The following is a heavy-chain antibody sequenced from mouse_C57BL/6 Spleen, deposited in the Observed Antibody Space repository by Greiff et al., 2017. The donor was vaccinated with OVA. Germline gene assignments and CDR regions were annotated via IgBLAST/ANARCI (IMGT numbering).Heavy chain of an antibody. V-gene: IGHV1-50*01. CDR3: ARYYYGSSYAMDN. Sequence: QVQLKQSGAELVKPGASVKLSCKASGYTFTSYWMQWVKQRPGQGLEWIGEIDPSDSYTNYNQKFKGKATLTVDTSSRTAYMQLRSLTSEDTAVYYCARYYYGSSYAMDNWGQGNSDTVSS. CDR1: GYTFTSYW. J-gene: IGHJ4*01. CDR2: IDPSDSYT. D-gene: IGHD1-1*01.